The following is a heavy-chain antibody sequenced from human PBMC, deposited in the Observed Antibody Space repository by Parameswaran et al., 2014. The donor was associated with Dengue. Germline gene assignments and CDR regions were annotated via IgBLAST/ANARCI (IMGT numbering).Heavy chain of an antibody. CDR3: ARRYYDILTGYYGLTAYYYYMDV. D-gene: IGHD3-9*01. J-gene: IGHJ6*03. V-gene: IGHV3-33*01. CDR2: IWYDGSNK. Sequence: WIRQPPGKGLEWVAVIWYDGSNKYYADSVKGRFTISRDNSKNTLYLQMNSLRAEDTAVYYCARRYYDILTGYYGLTAYYYYMDVWGKGTTVTVSS.